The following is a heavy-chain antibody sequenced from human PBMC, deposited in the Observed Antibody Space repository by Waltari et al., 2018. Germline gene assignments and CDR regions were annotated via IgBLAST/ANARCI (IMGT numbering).Heavy chain of an antibody. V-gene: IGHV5-51*03. J-gene: IGHJ3*02. CDR3: ARATIAAVSLGSFDI. Sequence: EVQLVQSGAEVKKPGESMQISCKGSGYSFTSYWNGWVRQRTGKGLEWMGIIYPGDSDTRYSPSFQGQVTISADKSISTAYLQWSSLKASDTAMYYCARATIAAVSLGSFDIWGQGTMVTVSS. D-gene: IGHD6-13*01. CDR2: IYPGDSDT. CDR1: GYSFTSYW.